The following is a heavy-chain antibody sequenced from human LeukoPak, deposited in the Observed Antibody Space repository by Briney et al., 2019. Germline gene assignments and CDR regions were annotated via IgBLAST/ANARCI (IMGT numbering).Heavy chain of an antibody. CDR2: IYSGGST. D-gene: IGHD5-18*01. Sequence: PGGSLRLSCAASGFTVSSNYMSWVRQAPGKGLDWVSVIYSGGSTYYADAVKGRFTISRDNSKNTLYLQMNSLRAEDTAVYYCASGYSYGCFDYWGQGNLVTVSS. CDR1: GFTVSSNY. J-gene: IGHJ4*02. V-gene: IGHV3-53*01. CDR3: ASGYSYGCFDY.